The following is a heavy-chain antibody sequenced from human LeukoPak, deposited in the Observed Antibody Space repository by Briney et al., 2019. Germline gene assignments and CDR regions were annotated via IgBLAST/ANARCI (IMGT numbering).Heavy chain of an antibody. CDR3: ARGPPHGAWSDP. J-gene: IGHJ5*02. V-gene: IGHV1-8*01. D-gene: IGHD1-26*01. Sequence: VASVKVSCKASGYTFTSYDINWVRQATGQGLEWMGWMNPNSGNTGYAQKFQGRVTMTRNTSISTAYMELSSLRSEDTAVYYCARGPPHGAWSDPWGQGTLVTVSS. CDR1: GYTFTSYD. CDR2: MNPNSGNT.